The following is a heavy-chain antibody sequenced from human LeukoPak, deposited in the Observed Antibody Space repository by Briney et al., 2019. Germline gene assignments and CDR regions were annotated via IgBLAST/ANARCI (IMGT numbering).Heavy chain of an antibody. D-gene: IGHD3-9*01. CDR2: INPNSGGT. V-gene: IGHV1-2*02. Sequence: ASVKVSCKASGYTFTAYYIHCVRQAPGQGLEWMGWINPNSGGTNYAQKFQDRVTMTRDTSINTAYMDLSRLRSDDTAVYYCARGWFLTGTDYWGQGTLVTVSS. J-gene: IGHJ4*02. CDR1: GYTFTAYY. CDR3: ARGWFLTGTDY.